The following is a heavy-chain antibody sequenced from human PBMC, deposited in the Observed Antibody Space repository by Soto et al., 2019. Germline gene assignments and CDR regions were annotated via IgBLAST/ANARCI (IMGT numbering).Heavy chain of an antibody. Sequence: GGSLRLSCAASGFTVSSNYMSWVRQAPGKGLEWVSVIYSGGSTYYADSVKGRFTISRHNSKNTLYLQMNSLRAEDTAVYYCASHRIYYDSSGRYFDYWGQGTLVTSPQ. CDR1: GFTVSSNY. CDR2: IYSGGST. D-gene: IGHD3-22*01. V-gene: IGHV3-53*04. J-gene: IGHJ4*02. CDR3: ASHRIYYDSSGRYFDY.